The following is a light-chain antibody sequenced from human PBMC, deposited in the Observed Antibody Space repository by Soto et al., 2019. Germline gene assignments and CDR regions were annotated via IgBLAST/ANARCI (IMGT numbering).Light chain of an antibody. CDR1: RSVVGGYNH. J-gene: IGLJ3*02. V-gene: IGLV2-23*02. CDR2: DVN. CDR3: CSYAGSSTWV. Sequence: QSALTQPASVSGSPGQSITISCTGTRSVVGGYNHVSWYQQHPGKAPKLMIYDVNKRPSGVSNHFSGSKSGNTASLTISGLQVEDEADYYCCSYAGSSTWVFGGGTKLTVL.